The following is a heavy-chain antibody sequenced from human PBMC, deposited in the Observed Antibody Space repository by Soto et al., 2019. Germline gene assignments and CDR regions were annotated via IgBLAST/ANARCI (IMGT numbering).Heavy chain of an antibody. D-gene: IGHD6-6*01. J-gene: IGHJ5*02. CDR3: ARDLKEEDSSGLFDP. CDR1: GFTFSSYG. CDR2: IWYDGSNK. Sequence: GGSLRLSCAASGFTFSSYGMHWVRQAPGKGLEWVAVIWYDGSNKYYADSVKGRFTISRDNSKNTLYLQMNSLRAEDTAVYYCARDLKEEDSSGLFDPWGQGTLVTVSS. V-gene: IGHV3-33*01.